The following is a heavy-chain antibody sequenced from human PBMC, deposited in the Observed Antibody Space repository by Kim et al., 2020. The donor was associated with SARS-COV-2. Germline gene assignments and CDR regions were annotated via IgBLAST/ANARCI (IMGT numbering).Heavy chain of an antibody. CDR2: LSNDRSTK. D-gene: IGHD3-10*01. J-gene: IGHJ6*02. CDR1: GFTFSSCA. V-gene: IGHV3-30-3*01. CDR3: SSDSWSRIRGLTYSYYGMDV. Sequence: GGSQRLSCAASGFTFSSCAIHWVRHAQGKGLEWVAVLSNDRSTKNYADSVKGRFTISRDNSKNTLYLQMNSLRAEDTALCDCSSDSWSRIRGLTYSYYGMDVLRQGNTVTVTS.